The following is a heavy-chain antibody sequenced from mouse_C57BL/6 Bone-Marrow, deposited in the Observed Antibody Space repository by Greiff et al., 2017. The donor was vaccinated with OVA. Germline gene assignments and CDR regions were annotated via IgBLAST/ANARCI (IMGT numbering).Heavy chain of an antibody. CDR3: VGVSFYYYGSSYDWYFDV. CDR1: GFTFNTYA. V-gene: IGHV10-3*01. CDR2: IRSKSSNYAT. D-gene: IGHD1-1*01. J-gene: IGHJ1*03. Sequence: EVQLVESGGGLVQPKGSLKLSCAASGFTFNTYAMHWVRQAPGKGLEWVARIRSKSSNYATYYADSVKDRFTISRDDSQSMLYLQMKTLITEDTAMYYCVGVSFYYYGSSYDWYFDVWGTGTTVTVSS.